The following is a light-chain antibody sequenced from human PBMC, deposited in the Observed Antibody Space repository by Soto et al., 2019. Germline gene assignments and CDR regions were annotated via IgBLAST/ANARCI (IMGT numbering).Light chain of an antibody. J-gene: IGLJ1*01. CDR1: SSDVGGYNY. Sequence: QSALTQPASVSGSPGQSITISCTGTSSDVGGYNYVSWYQQHPGIAPKLLIYGVTNRPSGVSTRFSGSKSGNTASLTISGPQPEDEAEYHCNSYTSASTQPYLFGTGTKLTVL. CDR3: NSYTSASTQPYL. V-gene: IGLV2-14*01. CDR2: GVT.